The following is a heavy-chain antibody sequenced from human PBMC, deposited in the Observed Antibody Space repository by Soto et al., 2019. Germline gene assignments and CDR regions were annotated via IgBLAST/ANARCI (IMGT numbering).Heavy chain of an antibody. J-gene: IGHJ4*02. D-gene: IGHD5-12*01. CDR3: ARERRRDGYNWFDY. CDR2: MSSSGSTI. CDR1: GFTFSDYY. V-gene: IGHV3-11*01. Sequence: GGSLILSCAASGFTFSDYYMSWIRQAPGKGLEWVSYMSSSGSTIYYADSVKGRFTISRDNAKNSLYLQMNSLRAEDTAVYYCARERRRDGYNWFDYWGQGTLVTVSS.